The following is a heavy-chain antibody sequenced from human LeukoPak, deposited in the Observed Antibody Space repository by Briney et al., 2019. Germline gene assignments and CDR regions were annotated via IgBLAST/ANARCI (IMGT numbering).Heavy chain of an antibody. CDR3: IKGDDSSGYYYDWFDP. J-gene: IGHJ5*02. D-gene: IGHD3-22*01. CDR2: IKSKTDGGTT. CDR1: GFTFRNAC. V-gene: IGHV3-15*01. Sequence: GGSLRLSCAASGFTFRNACMSWVRQAPGKGLEWVGRIKSKTDGGTTDYAAPVKGRFTISRDDSKTTLYLQRNSLKTEDTAVYYCIKGDDSSGYYYDWFDPWGQGTLVTVSS.